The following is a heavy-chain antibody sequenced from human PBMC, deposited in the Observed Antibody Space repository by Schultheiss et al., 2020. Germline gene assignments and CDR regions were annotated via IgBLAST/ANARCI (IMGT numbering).Heavy chain of an antibody. D-gene: IGHD4-11*01. V-gene: IGHV3-15*01. CDR1: GFTFSNAW. CDR2: IKSKTDGGTT. J-gene: IGHJ6*04. Sequence: GGSLRLSCAASGFTFSNAWMSWVRQAPGKGLEWVGRIKSKTDGGTTDYAAPVKGRFTISRDDSKNTLYLQMNSLKTEDTAVYYCTTENSNYAEYYYYGMDVWGKGTTVTVSS. CDR3: TTENSNYAEYYYYGMDV.